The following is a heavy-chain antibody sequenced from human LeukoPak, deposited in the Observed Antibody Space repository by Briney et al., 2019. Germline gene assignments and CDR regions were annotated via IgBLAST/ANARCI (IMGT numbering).Heavy chain of an antibody. CDR2: INHSGST. CDR3: ARGAGGAD. Sequence: SETLSLTCAVYGGSFSGYYWSWIRQPPGKGLEWIGEINHSGSTNYNPSLKSRVTISVDTSKNQFSLKLSSVTAADTAVYYCARGAGGADWGQGTLVTVSS. CDR1: GGSFSGYY. J-gene: IGHJ4*02. V-gene: IGHV4-34*01. D-gene: IGHD2-15*01.